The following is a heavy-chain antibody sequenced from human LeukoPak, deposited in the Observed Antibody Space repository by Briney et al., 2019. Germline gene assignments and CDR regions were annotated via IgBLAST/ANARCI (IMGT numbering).Heavy chain of an antibody. J-gene: IGHJ3*01. V-gene: IGHV4-39*01. CDR2: IYYSGST. D-gene: IGHD3-16*01. Sequence: SETLSLTCTVSGGSISSSSYYWGWIRQPPGKGLEWIGSIYYSGSTYYNPSLESRVTISVDTSKNQFSLKLSSVTAADTAVYYCAHFRGGAFDFWGQGTMVTVSS. CDR3: AHFRGGAFDF. CDR1: GGSISSSSYY.